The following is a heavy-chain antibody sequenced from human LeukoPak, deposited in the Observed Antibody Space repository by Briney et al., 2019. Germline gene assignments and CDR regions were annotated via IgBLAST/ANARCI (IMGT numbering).Heavy chain of an antibody. CDR3: AGNLVATSSIDY. Sequence: SQTLSLTCTVSGGSISSGDYYWSWIRQPPGKGLEWIGCIYYSGSTYYNPSLKSRVTISVDTSKNQFSLKLSSVTAADTAVYYCAGNLVATSSIDYWGQGTLVTVSS. V-gene: IGHV4-30-4*08. D-gene: IGHD5-12*01. CDR1: GGSISSGDYY. CDR2: IYYSGST. J-gene: IGHJ4*02.